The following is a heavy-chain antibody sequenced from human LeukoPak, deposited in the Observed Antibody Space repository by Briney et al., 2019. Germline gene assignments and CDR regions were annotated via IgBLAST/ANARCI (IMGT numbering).Heavy chain of an antibody. Sequence: GGSLRLSCAVSGLTFSSYSMNWVRQAPGKGLEWLSYISSSGSTMYYADSVKGRFTISRDNARNSLYLQMNSLRVEDTAMYYCTRGFDISDYWGQGTVVTVSS. CDR1: GLTFSSYS. J-gene: IGHJ4*02. D-gene: IGHD3-9*01. CDR2: ISSSGSTM. CDR3: TRGFDISDY. V-gene: IGHV3-48*04.